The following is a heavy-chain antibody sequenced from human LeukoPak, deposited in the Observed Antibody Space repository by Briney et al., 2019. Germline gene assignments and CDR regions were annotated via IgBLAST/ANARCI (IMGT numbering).Heavy chain of an antibody. D-gene: IGHD3-22*01. V-gene: IGHV3-NL1*01. CDR1: GFTFSSYG. J-gene: IGHJ4*02. CDR3: ASQPQYYYDSSGYRGDY. Sequence: PGGSLRLSCAASGFTFSSYGMHWVRQAPGKGLEWVSVIYSGGSTYYADSVKGRFTISRDNSKNTLYLQMNSLRAEDTAVYYCASQPQYYYDSSGYRGDYWGQGTLVTVSS. CDR2: IYSGGST.